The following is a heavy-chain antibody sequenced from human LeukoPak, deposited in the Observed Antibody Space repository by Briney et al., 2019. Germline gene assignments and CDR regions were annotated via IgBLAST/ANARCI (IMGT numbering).Heavy chain of an antibody. Sequence: PGGSLRLSCAASGFTFSSYSMNWVRQAPGKGLEWVSSISSSSSYIYYADSVKGRFTISRDNAKNSLYLQMNSLRAEDTAVYYCARVWSPPYSSNWPSYFDNWGQGTLVTVSS. CDR3: ARVWSPPYSSNWPSYFDN. CDR1: GFTFSSYS. CDR2: ISSSSSYI. V-gene: IGHV3-21*01. D-gene: IGHD6-13*01. J-gene: IGHJ4*02.